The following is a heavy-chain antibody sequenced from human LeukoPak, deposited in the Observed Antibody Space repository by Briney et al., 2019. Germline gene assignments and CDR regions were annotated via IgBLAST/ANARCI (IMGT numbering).Heavy chain of an antibody. CDR2: IYHSGST. V-gene: IGHV4-4*02. Sequence: GSLRLSCAASGFTFSTYWMTWVRQAPGKGLEWIGEIYHSGSTNYNPSLKSRVTISVDKSKNQFSLKLSSVTAADAAVYYCARATWPYYFDYWGQGTLVTVSS. D-gene: IGHD5-12*01. CDR3: ARATWPYYFDY. CDR1: GFTFSTYW. J-gene: IGHJ4*02.